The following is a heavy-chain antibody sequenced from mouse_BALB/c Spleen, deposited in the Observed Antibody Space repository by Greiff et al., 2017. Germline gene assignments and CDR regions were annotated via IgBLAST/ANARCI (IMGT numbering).Heavy chain of an antibody. Sequence: EVKLMESGGGLVQPGGSRKLSCAASGFTFSSFGMHWVRQAPEKGLEWVAYISSGSSTIYYADTVKGRFTISRDNPKNTLFLQMTSLRSEDTAMYYCARGGSGYGYAMDYWGQGTSVTVSS. CDR1: GFTFSSFG. D-gene: IGHD1-1*01. CDR2: ISSGSSTI. CDR3: ARGGSGYGYAMDY. V-gene: IGHV5-17*02. J-gene: IGHJ4*01.